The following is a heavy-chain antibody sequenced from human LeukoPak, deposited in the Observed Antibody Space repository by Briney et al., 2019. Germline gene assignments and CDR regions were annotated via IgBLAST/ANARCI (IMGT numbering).Heavy chain of an antibody. J-gene: IGHJ4*02. CDR2: ISYHGNNK. V-gene: IGHV3-30*18. D-gene: IGHD6-13*01. Sequence: PGGSLRLPCVASGFTFSDYGMYWVRQAPGKGLEWVTVISYHGNNKYYTGSVKGRFSISRDNSKNTLYLQMNSLRDDDTAIYYCVKDSSYRHVAAEGYCDFWGQGTLVTVSS. CDR1: GFTFSDYG. CDR3: VKDSSYRHVAAEGYCDF.